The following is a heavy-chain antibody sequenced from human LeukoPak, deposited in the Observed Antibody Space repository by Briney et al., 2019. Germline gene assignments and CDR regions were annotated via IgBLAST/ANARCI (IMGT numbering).Heavy chain of an antibody. Sequence: GGSLRLSCAASGFTFSSYSMNWVRQAPGKGLEWVSSISSSSSYIYYADSVKGRFTISRDNAKNSLYLQMNSLRAEDTAVYYCARGDVWELLYYFDYWGQGTLVTVSS. D-gene: IGHD1-26*01. V-gene: IGHV3-21*01. CDR2: ISSSSSYI. CDR1: GFTFSSYS. CDR3: ARGDVWELLYYFDY. J-gene: IGHJ4*02.